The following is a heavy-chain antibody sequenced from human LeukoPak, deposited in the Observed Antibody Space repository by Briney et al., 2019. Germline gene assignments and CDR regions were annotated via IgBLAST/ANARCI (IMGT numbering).Heavy chain of an antibody. CDR3: ARDRPSGSGSYTYSGHDY. CDR2: ISSSSTYI. V-gene: IGHV3-21*01. Sequence: PGGSLRLSGATSGFTFSSYTINWVRQVPGKGLEWVSSISSSSTYIYYADSVKGRFTISRDDAKNSLYLQMNSLRAEDTAVYYCARDRPSGSGSYTYSGHDYWGQGTLVTVSS. D-gene: IGHD3-10*01. CDR1: GFTFSSYT. J-gene: IGHJ4*02.